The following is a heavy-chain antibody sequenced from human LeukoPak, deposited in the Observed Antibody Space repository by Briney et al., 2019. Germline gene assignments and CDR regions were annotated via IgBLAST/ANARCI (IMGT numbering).Heavy chain of an antibody. D-gene: IGHD6-13*01. CDR1: GGSISSYY. J-gene: IGHJ3*02. CDR3: ARQGMGDAFDI. V-gene: IGHV4-59*08. Sequence: PSETLSLTCTVSGGSISSYYWSWIRQPPGKGLEWIGYIYYSGSTNYNPPLKSRVTISVDTSKNQFSLKLSSVTAADTAVYYCARQGMGDAFDIWGQGTMVTVSS. CDR2: IYYSGST.